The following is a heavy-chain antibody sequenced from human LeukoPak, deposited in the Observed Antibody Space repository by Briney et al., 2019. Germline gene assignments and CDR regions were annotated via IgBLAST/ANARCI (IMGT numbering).Heavy chain of an antibody. CDR2: INHSGST. CDR1: GGSFSGYY. Sequence: PSETLSLTCAVYGGSFSGYYWSWIRQPPGKGLEWIGEINHSGSTNYNPSLKSRVTISVDTSKNQFSLKLSSVTAADTAVYYCARIPRAAAGTWAFDIWGQGTMVTVSS. D-gene: IGHD6-13*01. V-gene: IGHV4-34*01. CDR3: ARIPRAAAGTWAFDI. J-gene: IGHJ3*02.